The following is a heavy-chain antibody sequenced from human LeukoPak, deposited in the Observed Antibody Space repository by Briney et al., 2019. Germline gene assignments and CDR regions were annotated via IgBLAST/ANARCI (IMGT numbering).Heavy chain of an antibody. Sequence: GESLKISCKGSGYSFTRYWIGWVRQMPGKGLEWMGIIYPGDSDTRYSPSFQGQVTISADKSISTAYLQWSSLKASDTAMYYCARLVVVAATGNWFDPWGQGTLVTVSS. CDR2: IYPGDSDT. V-gene: IGHV5-51*01. D-gene: IGHD2-15*01. CDR3: ARLVVVAATGNWFDP. CDR1: GYSFTRYW. J-gene: IGHJ5*02.